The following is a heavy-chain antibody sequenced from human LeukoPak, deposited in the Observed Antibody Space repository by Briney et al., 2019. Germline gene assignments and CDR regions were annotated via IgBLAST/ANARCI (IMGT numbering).Heavy chain of an antibody. D-gene: IGHD3-10*01. CDR2: ISSSSSYI. J-gene: IGHJ4*02. Sequence: GGSLRLSCAASGFTFSSYSMNWVRQAPGKGLEWVSSISSSSSYIYYADSVKGRFTISRDNAKNSLYLQMNSLRAEDTAVYYCARRRLLWFGELYYFDYWGQGTLVTVSS. V-gene: IGHV3-21*01. CDR1: GFTFSSYS. CDR3: ARRRLLWFGELYYFDY.